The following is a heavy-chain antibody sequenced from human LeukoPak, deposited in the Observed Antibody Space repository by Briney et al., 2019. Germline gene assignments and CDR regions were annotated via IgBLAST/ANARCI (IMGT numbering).Heavy chain of an antibody. V-gene: IGHV3-23*01. CDR1: GFTFSSYA. Sequence: GGSLRLSCAASGFTFSSYAMSWVRQASGKGLEWVSAISGSGGSTYYADSVKGRFTISRDNSKNTLYLQMNSLRAGDTAVYYCAKDLTYGDYDDYWGQGTLVTVSS. J-gene: IGHJ4*02. CDR3: AKDLTYGDYDDY. D-gene: IGHD4-17*01. CDR2: ISGSGGST.